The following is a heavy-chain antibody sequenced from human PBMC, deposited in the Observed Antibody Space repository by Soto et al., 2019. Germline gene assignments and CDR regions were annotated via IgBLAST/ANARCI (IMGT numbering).Heavy chain of an antibody. CDR3: ARDRVGQLVLIPNYYYYYMDV. CDR2: TYYRSKWYN. D-gene: IGHD6-6*01. J-gene: IGHJ6*03. Sequence: QVQLQQSGPGLVKPSQTLSLTCAISGDSVSSISAAWNWIRQSPSRGLEWLGRTYYRSKWYNDYAVSVKSRITINPDTSKNQFSLQLNSVTPEDTAVYYCARDRVGQLVLIPNYYYYYMDVWGKGTTVTVSS. CDR1: GDSVSSISAA. V-gene: IGHV6-1*01.